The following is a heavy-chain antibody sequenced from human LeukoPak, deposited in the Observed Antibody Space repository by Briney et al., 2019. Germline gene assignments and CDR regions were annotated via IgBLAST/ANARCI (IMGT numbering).Heavy chain of an antibody. Sequence: SQTLSLTCTVSGGSISSGSYYWSWIRQPAGKGLEWIGRIYTSGSTNYNPSLKSRVTISVDTSKNQFSLKLSSVTAADTAVYYCARSIANYYGSGSYRPTHWYFDLWGRGTLVTVSS. V-gene: IGHV4-61*02. CDR2: IYTSGST. J-gene: IGHJ2*01. D-gene: IGHD3-10*01. CDR1: GGSISSGSYY. CDR3: ARSIANYYGSGSYRPTHWYFDL.